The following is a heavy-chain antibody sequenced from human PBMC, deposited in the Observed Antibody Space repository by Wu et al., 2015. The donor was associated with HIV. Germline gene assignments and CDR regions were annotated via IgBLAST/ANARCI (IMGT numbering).Heavy chain of an antibody. CDR1: GYTFTDNY. J-gene: IGHJ1*01. D-gene: IGHD1-26*01. V-gene: IGHV1-2*02. CDR3: TKDYGIVGSTLPEYFQH. Sequence: QVQLMQSGAEVKKPGASVKVSCKTSGYTFTDNYIHWVRQAPGQGLEWMGWINPNSGGSKSPQKFQGRVTMTRDTSVSTVYLELTRLKFDDTAIYYCTKDYGIVGSTLPEYFQHWGQGTLVTVSS. CDR2: INPNSGGS.